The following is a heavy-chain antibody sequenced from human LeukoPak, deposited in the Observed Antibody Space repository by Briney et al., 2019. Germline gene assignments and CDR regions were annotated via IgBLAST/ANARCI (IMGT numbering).Heavy chain of an antibody. CDR2: IYYSGSP. V-gene: IGHV4-59*03. D-gene: IGHD2-2*01. CDR3: AKSNRYCDTASCYEAFDI. Sequence: SETLSLPCTVSRAPISIYPWSWIRQPPGQGLEWLGYIYYSGSPNYNPSLKNRVTMSVDTSRNQFSLRVNSVTAADTAVYYCAKSNRYCDTASCYEAFDIWGQGTMVTVSS. CDR1: RAPISIYP. J-gene: IGHJ3*02.